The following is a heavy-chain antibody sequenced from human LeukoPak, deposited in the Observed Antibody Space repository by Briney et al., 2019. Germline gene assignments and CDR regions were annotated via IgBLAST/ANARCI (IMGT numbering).Heavy chain of an antibody. D-gene: IGHD6-13*01. CDR2: ISAYNGNT. CDR1: GYTFTSYV. Sequence: ASVKVSCKASGYTFTSYVISWVRQAPGRGLEWMGWISAYNGNTNYAQKLQGRVTMTTDTSTSTAYMELRSLRSDDTAVYYCARAKAAGRNPYFDYWGQGTLVTVSS. V-gene: IGHV1-18*01. J-gene: IGHJ4*02. CDR3: ARAKAAGRNPYFDY.